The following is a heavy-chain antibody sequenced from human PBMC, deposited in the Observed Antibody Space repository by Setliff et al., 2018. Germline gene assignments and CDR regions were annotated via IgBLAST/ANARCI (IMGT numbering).Heavy chain of an antibody. D-gene: IGHD3-10*01. CDR1: GASINNHF. V-gene: IGHV4-59*11. Sequence: SETLSLTCTVSGASINNHFWSWIRQPPGKGLEWIGYLSHSGSSNYNPSLKSRVTISVDTSKNQFSLRLNSVTAADTAMYYCARDRWGGGWFDPWGQGTLVTVSS. J-gene: IGHJ5*02. CDR3: ARDRWGGGWFDP. CDR2: LSHSGSS.